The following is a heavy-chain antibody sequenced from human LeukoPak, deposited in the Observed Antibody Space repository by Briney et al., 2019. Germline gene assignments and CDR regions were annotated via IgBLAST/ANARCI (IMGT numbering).Heavy chain of an antibody. CDR1: GGSISSYY. D-gene: IGHD1-26*01. CDR3: ARVADGSYLDDAFDV. V-gene: IGHV4-4*07. J-gene: IGHJ3*01. Sequence: SETLSLTCTVSGGSISSYYWSWIRQPAGRGLEWMGRIYSSGSTKYNPSLESRVTMSVDTSKNHFSLNLSSVTAADTGVYYCARVADGSYLDDAFDVWGQGTMVTVSS. CDR2: IYSSGST.